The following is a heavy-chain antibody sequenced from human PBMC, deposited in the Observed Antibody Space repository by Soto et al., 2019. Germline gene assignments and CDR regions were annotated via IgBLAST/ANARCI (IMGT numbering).Heavy chain of an antibody. CDR3: ARGYYDILTGSTNAFDI. V-gene: IGHV3-13*04. CDR2: IGTAGDT. Sequence: XGSLILSCAASGFTFSSYDMHWVRQATGKGLEWVSAIGTAGDTYYPGSVKGRFTISRENAKNSLYLQMNSLRAGDTAVYYCARGYYDILTGSTNAFDIWGQGTMVTVSS. D-gene: IGHD3-9*01. J-gene: IGHJ3*02. CDR1: GFTFSSYD.